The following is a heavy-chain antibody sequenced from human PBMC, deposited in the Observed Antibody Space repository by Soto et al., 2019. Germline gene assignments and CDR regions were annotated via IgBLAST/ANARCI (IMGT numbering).Heavy chain of an antibody. CDR2: ISANGQGI. Sequence: EVQLLESGGGLVQPGGSLRLSCTASGFTFTYYSFSWVRQAPGKGLEGVSAISANGQGIYYADSVRGRFTISRDNSKNTVFLHMDSLRAEDTAVYYCAKDRDYSRDQFHYWGQGTLVTVSS. V-gene: IGHV3-23*01. J-gene: IGHJ4*02. CDR1: GFTFTYYS. D-gene: IGHD2-21*01. CDR3: AKDRDYSRDQFHY.